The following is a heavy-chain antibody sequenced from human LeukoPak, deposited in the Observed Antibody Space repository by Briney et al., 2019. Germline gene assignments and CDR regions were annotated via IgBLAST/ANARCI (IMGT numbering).Heavy chain of an antibody. J-gene: IGHJ5*02. CDR2: MNPNSGNT. D-gene: IGHD3-9*01. CDR1: GYTLTELS. V-gene: IGHV1-8*01. CDR3: ARGARYYDILTGYYH. Sequence: ASVKVSCKVSGYTLTELSMHWVRQATGQGLEWMGWMNPNSGNTGYAQKFQGRVTMTRNTSISTAYMELSSLRSEDTAVYYCARGARYYDILTGYYHWGQGTLVTVSS.